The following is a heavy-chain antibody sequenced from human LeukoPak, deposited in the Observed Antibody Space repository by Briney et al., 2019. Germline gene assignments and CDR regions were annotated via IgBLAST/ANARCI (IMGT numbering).Heavy chain of an antibody. V-gene: IGHV3-53*01. D-gene: IGHD5-18*01. CDR1: GFTVSSNY. Sequence: GGSLRLSCAASGFTVSSNYMSWVRQAPGKGLEWVSVIYSGGSTYYADSVKGRFTISRDNSKNTTYLQMNSLRAEDTAVYYCAREAGSYGDDYYFDYWGQGTLVTVSS. CDR3: AREAGSYGDDYYFDY. CDR2: IYSGGST. J-gene: IGHJ4*02.